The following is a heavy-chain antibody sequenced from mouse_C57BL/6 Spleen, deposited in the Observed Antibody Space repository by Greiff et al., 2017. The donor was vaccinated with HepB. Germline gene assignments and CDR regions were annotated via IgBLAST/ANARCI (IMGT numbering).Heavy chain of an antibody. CDR1: GFTFSSYA. Sequence: EVKLVESGGGLVKPGGSLKLSCAASGFTFSSYAMSWVRQTPEKRLEWVATISDGGSYTYYPDNVKGRFTISRDNAKNNLYLQMSHLKSEDTAMYYCARDRDGNPWFAYWGQGTLATVSA. CDR2: ISDGGSYT. V-gene: IGHV5-4*01. CDR3: ARDRDGNPWFAY. J-gene: IGHJ3*01. D-gene: IGHD2-1*01.